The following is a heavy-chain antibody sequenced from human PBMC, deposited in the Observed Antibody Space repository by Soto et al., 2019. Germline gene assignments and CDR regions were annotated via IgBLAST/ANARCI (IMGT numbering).Heavy chain of an antibody. CDR1: GYSFTSYC. CDR2: IDPSDSYT. J-gene: IGHJ5*02. Sequence: GESLKISCKGSGYSFTSYCISWVRQMPGKGLEWMGRIDPSDSYTNYSPSFQGHVTISADKSISTAYLQWSSLKASDTAMYYCARQWSSGSYSLSMNWFDPWGQGTLVTVPQ. D-gene: IGHD3-10*01. CDR3: ARQWSSGSYSLSMNWFDP. V-gene: IGHV5-10-1*01.